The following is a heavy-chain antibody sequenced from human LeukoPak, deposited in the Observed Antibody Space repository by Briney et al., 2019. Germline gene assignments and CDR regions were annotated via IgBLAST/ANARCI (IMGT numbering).Heavy chain of an antibody. CDR1: GGSFSDDY. V-gene: IGHV4-34*01. D-gene: IGHD3-3*01. CDR3: ARGPQMNLEWLLSYRWHFDY. Sequence: SETLSLTCAVYGGSFSDDYWSWIRQPPGKGLEWIGEINHSGHTSYNPSLKSRVTISVDTSKNQFSLKLSSVTAADTAVYYCARGPQMNLEWLLSYRWHFDYWGQGTLVTVSS. J-gene: IGHJ4*02. CDR2: INHSGHT.